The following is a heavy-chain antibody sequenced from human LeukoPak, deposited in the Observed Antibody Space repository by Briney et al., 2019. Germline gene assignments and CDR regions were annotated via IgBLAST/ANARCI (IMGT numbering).Heavy chain of an antibody. CDR2: ISAYNGNT. V-gene: IGHV1-18*01. J-gene: IGHJ4*02. D-gene: IGHD3-22*01. CDR1: GYTFTSYG. Sequence: GASVQVSCKASGYTFTSYGISWVRQAPGQGLEWMGWISAYNGNTNYAQKLQGRVTMTADTSTSTAYMELRSLRSDDAAVYYCARLVYYDSSGHFSDYWGQGTLVTVSS. CDR3: ARLVYYDSSGHFSDY.